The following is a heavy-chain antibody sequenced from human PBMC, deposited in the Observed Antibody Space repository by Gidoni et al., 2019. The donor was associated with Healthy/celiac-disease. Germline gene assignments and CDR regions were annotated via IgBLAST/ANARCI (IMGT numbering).Heavy chain of an antibody. CDR1: GFSLSTRGVG. D-gene: IGHD3-10*01. CDR3: ARHYGSGSYYMQDWYFDL. Sequence: QITLKESGPTLVKPTQTLTLTCTFSGFSLSTRGVGVGWIRQPPGKALEWLELIYWNDDKRYSPPLKSRLTITKDTSKNQVVLTMSNMDPVDTATYYGARHYGSGSYYMQDWYFDLWGRGTLVTVSS. CDR2: IYWNDDK. V-gene: IGHV2-5*01. J-gene: IGHJ2*01.